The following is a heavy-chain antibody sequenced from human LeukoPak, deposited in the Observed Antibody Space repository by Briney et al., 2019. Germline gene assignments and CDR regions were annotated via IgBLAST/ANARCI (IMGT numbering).Heavy chain of an antibody. CDR2: INRDGSTT. CDR3: ARDKKSGESSEIDY. CDR1: GFTFSNYW. J-gene: IGHJ4*02. Sequence: GGSLRLPCAASGFTFSNYWVHWVRHAPGKGLVWVSRINRDGSTTKYADSVKGRFTVSRDNAKNTLNLQMNSLRAEDTAVYYCARDKKSGESSEIDYWGQGTLVTVSS. D-gene: IGHD3-10*01. V-gene: IGHV3-74*03.